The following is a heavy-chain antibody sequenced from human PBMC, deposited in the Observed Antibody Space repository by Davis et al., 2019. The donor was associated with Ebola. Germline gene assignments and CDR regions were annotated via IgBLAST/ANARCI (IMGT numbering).Heavy chain of an antibody. J-gene: IGHJ3*02. CDR2: MNANSGNT. Sequence: ASVTVSCKASGYTFNSHGINWVRQATGQGLEWMGWMNANSGNTGYAQKFQGRVTMTRNTSISTAYMELSSLRSEDTAVYYCARGGVWWDAFDIWGQGTMVTVSS. V-gene: IGHV1-8*02. CDR3: ARGGVWWDAFDI. D-gene: IGHD2-15*01. CDR1: GYTFNSHG.